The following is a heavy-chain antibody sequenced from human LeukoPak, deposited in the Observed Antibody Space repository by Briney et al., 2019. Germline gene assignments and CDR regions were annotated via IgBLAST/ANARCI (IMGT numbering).Heavy chain of an antibody. J-gene: IGHJ6*03. CDR1: RFAFSNFA. CDR2: MTGSGGNS. CDR3: AKMKGQRLYDYCMDV. Sequence: GGSLRLSCAASRFAFSNFAMSWVRQAPGKGLEWVSGMTGSGGNSYYADSVKGRFTISRDNSKNALYLQMNSLRADDTALYYCAKMKGQRLYDYCMDVWGKGTTVAVSS. V-gene: IGHV3-23*01.